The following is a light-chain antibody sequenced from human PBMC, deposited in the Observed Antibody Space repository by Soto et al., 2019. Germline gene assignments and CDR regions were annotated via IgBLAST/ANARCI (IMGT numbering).Light chain of an antibody. CDR3: ATWDGSLPAEV. Sequence: QSALTQPPSVSAAPGQKVTISCSGSSSNIGNNYVSWYQQLPGTAPKLLIYDNNKRPSGIPDRFSGSKSGTSGTLDITGLQTGDEADYYCATWDGSLPAEVFGGGTKLTDL. CDR1: SSNIGNNY. V-gene: IGLV1-51*01. J-gene: IGLJ2*01. CDR2: DNN.